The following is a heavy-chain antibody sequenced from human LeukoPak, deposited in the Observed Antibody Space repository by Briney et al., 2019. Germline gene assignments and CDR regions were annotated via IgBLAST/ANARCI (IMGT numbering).Heavy chain of an antibody. V-gene: IGHV4-34*01. J-gene: IGHJ1*01. Sequence: SETLSLTCAVYGGSFSGYYWSWIRQPPGKGLEWIGEINHSGSTNYNPSLKSRVTISVDTSKNQFSLKLSSVTAADTAVYYCARGGNYYDEYFQHWGQGTLVIVSS. D-gene: IGHD3-22*01. CDR1: GGSFSGYY. CDR2: INHSGST. CDR3: ARGGNYYDEYFQH.